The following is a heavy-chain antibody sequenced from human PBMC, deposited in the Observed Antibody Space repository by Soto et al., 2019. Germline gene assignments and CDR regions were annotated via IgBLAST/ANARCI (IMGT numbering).Heavy chain of an antibody. CDR3: ATQGFGKLHGLLDV. V-gene: IGHV4-59*08. J-gene: IGHJ6*02. CDR2: ISKSGFT. Sequence: SQTLSLTCTVARGSINSFTNHCCSWIRQPPGKGLEWVGYISKSGFTRYNPSLSSRVTLSVDTSKNQFPLKLSSVTAADTALYFCATQGFGKLHGLLDVWGQGTTVTVSS. CDR1: RGSINSFTNHC. D-gene: IGHD3-10*01.